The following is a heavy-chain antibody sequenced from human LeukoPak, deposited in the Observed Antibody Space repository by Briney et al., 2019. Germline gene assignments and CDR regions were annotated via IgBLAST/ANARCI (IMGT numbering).Heavy chain of an antibody. V-gene: IGHV4-31*03. CDR3: AREVYYYDSSGNWFDP. CDR1: GGSISSGGYY. J-gene: IGHJ5*02. CDR2: IYYSGST. D-gene: IGHD3-22*01. Sequence: SQTLSLTCTVSGGSISSGGYYWSWIRQHPGKGLEWIGYIYYSGSTYYNPSLKSRVTISADTSKNQFSLKLSSVAAADTAVYYCAREVYYYDSSGNWFDPWGQGTLVTVSS.